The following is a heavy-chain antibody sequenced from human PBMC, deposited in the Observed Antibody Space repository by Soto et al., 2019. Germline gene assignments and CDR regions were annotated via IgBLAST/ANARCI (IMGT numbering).Heavy chain of an antibody. CDR1: GFTFNIYA. D-gene: IGHD2-15*01. CDR3: ARVGQDYDYGVDV. Sequence: GGSLRLSCAASGFTFNIYAMTWVRQTPGKGLEWVSRISANGGGTHYADSVRGRFTISRDNSKNIVYLQMNSLTVEDTAVYYCARVGQDYDYGVDVWGQGTTVTVSS. V-gene: IGHV3-23*01. CDR2: ISANGGGT. J-gene: IGHJ6*02.